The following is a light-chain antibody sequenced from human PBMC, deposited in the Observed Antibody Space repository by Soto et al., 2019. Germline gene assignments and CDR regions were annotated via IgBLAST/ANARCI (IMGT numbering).Light chain of an antibody. CDR3: CSYAGGTSVVV. Sequence: QSVLTQPASVSGSPGQSITISCTGTSSDVGSYNLVSWYQQHPGEAPKVIIYEVTKRPSGISNRFSGSKSGKTASLTISGLQAADEADYFCCSYAGGTSVVVFGGGTKLTVL. V-gene: IGLV2-23*02. J-gene: IGLJ2*01. CDR1: SSDVGSYNL. CDR2: EVT.